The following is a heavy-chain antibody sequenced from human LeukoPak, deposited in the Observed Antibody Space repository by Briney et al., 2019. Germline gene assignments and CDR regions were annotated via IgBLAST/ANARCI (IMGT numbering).Heavy chain of an antibody. V-gene: IGHV4-59*12. Sequence: SETLSLTCTVSGGSISSYYWSWIRQTPGKGLEWIGDIYYSGSTNYNPSLKSRVTISVDTSKNQFSLKLSSVTAADTAVYYCARAWGGAYFDLWGRGTLVTVSS. D-gene: IGHD2-21*01. CDR2: IYYSGST. CDR1: GGSISSYY. J-gene: IGHJ2*01. CDR3: ARAWGGAYFDL.